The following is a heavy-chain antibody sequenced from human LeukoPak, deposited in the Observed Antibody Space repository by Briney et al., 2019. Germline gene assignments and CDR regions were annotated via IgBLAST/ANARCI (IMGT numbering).Heavy chain of an antibody. CDR3: AKDYCSSTSCYLGYMDV. CDR2: ISWDGGST. Sequence: QPGGSLRLSCAASGFTFDDYDMHWVRQAPGKGLEWVSLISWDGGSTYYADSVKGRFTISRDNSKNSLYLQMNSLRAEDTALYYCAKDYCSSTSCYLGYMDVWGKGTTVTVSS. CDR1: GFTFDDYD. D-gene: IGHD2-2*01. V-gene: IGHV3-43D*04. J-gene: IGHJ6*03.